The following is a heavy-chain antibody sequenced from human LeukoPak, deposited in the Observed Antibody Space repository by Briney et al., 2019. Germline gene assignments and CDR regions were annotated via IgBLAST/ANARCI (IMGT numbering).Heavy chain of an antibody. CDR1: GFTFTSSA. Sequence: GASVKVSCKASGFTFTSSAMQWVRQARGQRLEWIGWIVVGSGNTNYAQKFQERVTITRDMSTSTAYMELSSLRSEDTAVYYCAAVLGIAAAGTGPGDYWGQGTLVTVSS. CDR2: IVVGSGNT. CDR3: AAVLGIAAAGTGPGDY. D-gene: IGHD6-13*01. V-gene: IGHV1-58*02. J-gene: IGHJ4*02.